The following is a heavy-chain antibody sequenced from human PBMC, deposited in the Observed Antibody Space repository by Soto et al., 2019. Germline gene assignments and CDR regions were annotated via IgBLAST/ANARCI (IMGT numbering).Heavy chain of an antibody. CDR2: ISAYNGNT. Sequence: QVQLVQSGAEVKKPGASVKVSCKASGYTFTSYGISWVRQAPGQGLEWMGWISAYNGNTNYAQKLQGRVTMTTDTSPITAYRGLRSLRSDDTAVYYWARGSGGSAWFDPWGQGPLVTASS. CDR3: ARGSGGSAWFDP. CDR1: GYTFTSYG. J-gene: IGHJ5*02. D-gene: IGHD1-26*01. V-gene: IGHV1-18*01.